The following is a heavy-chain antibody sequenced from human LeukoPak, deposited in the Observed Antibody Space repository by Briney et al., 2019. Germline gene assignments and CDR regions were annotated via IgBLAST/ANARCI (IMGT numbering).Heavy chain of an antibody. CDR3: AREEGYSSGWYFDGMDV. CDR1: GDSVSSKSAA. CDR2: TYYRSKWYN. Sequence: SQTLSLTCAISGDSVSSKSAAWNWIRQSPSRGLEWLGRTYYRSKWYNDYAVSVKSRITINPDTSKNQFSLQLNSVTPEDTAVYYCAREEGYSSGWYFDGMDVWGQGTTVTVSS. D-gene: IGHD6-19*01. V-gene: IGHV6-1*01. J-gene: IGHJ6*02.